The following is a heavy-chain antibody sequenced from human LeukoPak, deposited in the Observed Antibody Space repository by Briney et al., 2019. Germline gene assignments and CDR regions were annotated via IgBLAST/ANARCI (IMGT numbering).Heavy chain of an antibody. Sequence: PSETLSLTCTVSSGSVISGGYYWSWIRQHPGKGLEWVGYIYYSGSTYYNPSLKSRVTISVDTSKNQFSLKLSSVTAADTAVYYCAREKTTPEAVFDYWGQGTLVTVSP. J-gene: IGHJ4*02. CDR3: AREKTTPEAVFDY. V-gene: IGHV4-31*03. D-gene: IGHD4-11*01. CDR2: IYYSGST. CDR1: SGSVISGGYY.